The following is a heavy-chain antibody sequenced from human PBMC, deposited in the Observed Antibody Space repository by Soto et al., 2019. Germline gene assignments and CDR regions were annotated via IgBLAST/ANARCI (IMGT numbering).Heavy chain of an antibody. Sequence: SQTLSLTWAIAGDSVSSNSAAWNWIRQSPSRGLEWLGRTYYRSKWHNDFAVSVKSRITIKPDTSKNQFSLQLNSVTPEDTAVYSCAGQHQSLDSLGRGTLVTLCS. J-gene: IGHJ4*02. V-gene: IGHV6-1*01. CDR1: GDSVSSNSAA. D-gene: IGHD6-13*01. CDR3: AGQHQSLDS. CDR2: TYYRSKWHN.